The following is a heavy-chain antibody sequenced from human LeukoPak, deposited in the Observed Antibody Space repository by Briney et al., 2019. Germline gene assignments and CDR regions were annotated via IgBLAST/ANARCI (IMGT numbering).Heavy chain of an antibody. J-gene: IGHJ4*02. CDR3: ARSFPGWPYYFDS. V-gene: IGHV4-30-4*01. CDR2: IHYSGSA. CDR1: GDSISSDEYF. D-gene: IGHD5-24*01. Sequence: PSQTLSLTCTVSGDSISSDEYFWNWIRQPPGEGLEWIGYIHYSGSAYNKPSLKSRVFMSVDTSKNQVSLKLNSVTAADTAVYYCARSFPGWPYYFDSWGQGTLVTVSS.